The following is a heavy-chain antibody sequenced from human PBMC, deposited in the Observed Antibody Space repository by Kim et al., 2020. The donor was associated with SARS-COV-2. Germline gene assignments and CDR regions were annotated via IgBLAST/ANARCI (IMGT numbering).Heavy chain of an antibody. CDR2: IGTAGDT. J-gene: IGHJ4*02. CDR1: GFTFSSYD. Sequence: GGSLRLSCAASGFTFSSYDMHWVRQATGKGLEWVSAIGTAGDTYYPGSVKGRFTISRENAKNSLYLQMNSLRAGDTAVYYCARGGLPAEGFDYWGQGTLVTVSS. CDR3: ARGGLPAEGFDY. V-gene: IGHV3-13*01. D-gene: IGHD3-16*01.